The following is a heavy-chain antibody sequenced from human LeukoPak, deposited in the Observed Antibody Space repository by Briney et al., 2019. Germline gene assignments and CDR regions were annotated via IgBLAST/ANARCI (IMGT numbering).Heavy chain of an antibody. CDR3: ARDLTGDKGAFDI. V-gene: IGHV3-48*01. Sequence: GGSLRLSCAASGFTFSSYSMNWVRQAPGKGLEWVSYISSSSTIYYADSVKGRFTISRDNAKNSLYLQMNSLRAEDTAVYYCARDLTGDKGAFDIWGQGTMVTVSS. J-gene: IGHJ3*02. CDR1: GFTFSSYS. CDR2: ISSSSTI. D-gene: IGHD7-27*01.